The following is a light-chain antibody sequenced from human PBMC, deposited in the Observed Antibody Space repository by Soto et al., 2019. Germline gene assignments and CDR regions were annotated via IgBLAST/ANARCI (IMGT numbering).Light chain of an antibody. CDR2: DAS. CDR1: QSGSS. J-gene: IGKJ1*01. CDR3: QQRSGWLRT. Sequence: PGERATLSCRASQSGSSLAWYQQKPGQTPRLLIYDASNRATGIPARFSGSGSGTDFTLIISSLEPEDFAIYYCQQRSGWLRTFGQGTRVEIK. V-gene: IGKV3-11*01.